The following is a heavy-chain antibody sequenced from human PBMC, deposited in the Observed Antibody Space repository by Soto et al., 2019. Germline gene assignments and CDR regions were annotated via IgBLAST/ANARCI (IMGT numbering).Heavy chain of an antibody. V-gene: IGHV3-21*01. J-gene: IGHJ4*02. CDR1: GFTFSSYS. CDR2: ISSSSSYI. Sequence: PGGSLRLSCAASGFTFSSYSMNWVRQAPGKGLEWVSSISSSSSYIYYADSVKGRFTISRDNAKNSLYLQMNSLRAEDTAVYYCARAPYYYGPGSYYSDYWGQGTLVTVSS. CDR3: ARAPYYYGPGSYYSDY. D-gene: IGHD3-10*01.